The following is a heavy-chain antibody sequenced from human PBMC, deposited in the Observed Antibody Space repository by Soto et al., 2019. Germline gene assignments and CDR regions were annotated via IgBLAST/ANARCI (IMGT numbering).Heavy chain of an antibody. CDR3: AKGGSAFYPRFFDN. V-gene: IGHV3-23*01. D-gene: IGHD3-22*01. Sequence: GGSLRLSCAASGFSFSDYAMSWVRQAPGKGPDWVSGIGDNGNTPYYADSVRGRFTISRDNSKNTLFLQMNGLRAEDTAIYYCAKGGSAFYPRFFDNWGQGILVTVSS. CDR1: GFSFSDYA. J-gene: IGHJ4*02. CDR2: IGDNGNTP.